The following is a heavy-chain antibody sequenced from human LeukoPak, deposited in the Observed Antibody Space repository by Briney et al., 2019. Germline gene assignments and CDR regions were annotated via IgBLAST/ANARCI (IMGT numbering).Heavy chain of an antibody. CDR2: IYYSGST. D-gene: IGHD5-24*01. CDR1: GGSISSEGYF. V-gene: IGHV4-31*03. Sequence: PSQTLSLTCTVSGGSISSEGYFWSWIRQHPGKGLEWVGYIYYSGSTYHYNPSLKSRITMSVDTSKNQFSLYLNSVTAADTAVYFCARRRVEMLAIGESNWFDPWGQGSQVTVSS. CDR3: ARRRVEMLAIGESNWFDP. J-gene: IGHJ5*02.